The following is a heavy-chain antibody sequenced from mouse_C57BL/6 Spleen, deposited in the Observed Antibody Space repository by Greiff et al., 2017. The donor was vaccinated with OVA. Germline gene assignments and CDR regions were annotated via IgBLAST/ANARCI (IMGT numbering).Heavy chain of an antibody. Sequence: EVHLVESGGGLVKPGGSLKLSCAASGFTFSSYTMSWVRQTPEKRLEWVATISGGGGNTYYPDSVKGRFTISRDNAKNTLYLQMSSLRSEDTALYYCARQGGNYGYYAMDYWGQGTSVTVSS. CDR3: ARQGGNYGYYAMDY. CDR2: ISGGGGNT. V-gene: IGHV5-9*01. CDR1: GFTFSSYT. D-gene: IGHD2-1*01. J-gene: IGHJ4*01.